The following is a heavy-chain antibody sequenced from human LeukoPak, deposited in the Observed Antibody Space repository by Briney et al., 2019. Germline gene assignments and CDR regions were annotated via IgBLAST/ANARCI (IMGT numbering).Heavy chain of an antibody. CDR1: GSSFASYW. J-gene: IGHJ4*02. Sequence: HGEPLKISGQGSGSSFASYWFAWVRQVPGKGLNWMGVIYPGDSDPRYSPSFQGQVTFSADKSINTVYLQWSSLKASDTAMYYCARRASGWYFDHWGQGTLVTVSS. V-gene: IGHV5-51*01. CDR3: ARRASGWYFDH. D-gene: IGHD6-19*01. CDR2: IYPGDSDP.